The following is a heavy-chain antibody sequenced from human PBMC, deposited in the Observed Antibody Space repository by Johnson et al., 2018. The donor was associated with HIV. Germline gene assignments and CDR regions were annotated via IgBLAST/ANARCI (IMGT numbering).Heavy chain of an antibody. Sequence: EVQLVESGGGVVRPGGSLRLSCAASGFTFDDYGMSWVRQPPGKGLEWVSVIYNGGNTYHIDSVKGRFTLSRDNAKNTLFLQMNNLRVEDTAVYYCARQPWDAFDVWGRGTMVTVSS. V-gene: IGHV3-20*04. CDR2: IYNGGNT. J-gene: IGHJ3*01. CDR3: ARQPWDAFDV. CDR1: GFTFDDYG.